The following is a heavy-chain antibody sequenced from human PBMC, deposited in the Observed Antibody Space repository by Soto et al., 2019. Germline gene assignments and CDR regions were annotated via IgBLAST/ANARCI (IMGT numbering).Heavy chain of an antibody. D-gene: IGHD6-13*01. CDR2: IKQDGSEK. Sequence: EVQLVESGGGLVQPGGSLRLSCAASGFTFSTYWMHWVRQAPGKGLEWVANIKQDGSEKYYLDSVKGRFTISRDIAKSSLYLQMNSLRAEDTAVYYCARVLAAADSLWGQGTLVTVSS. V-gene: IGHV3-7*01. CDR3: ARVLAAADSL. CDR1: GFTFSTYW. J-gene: IGHJ4*02.